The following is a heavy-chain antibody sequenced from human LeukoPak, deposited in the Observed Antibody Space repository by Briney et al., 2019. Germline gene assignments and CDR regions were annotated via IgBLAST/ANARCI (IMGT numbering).Heavy chain of an antibody. J-gene: IGHJ4*02. CDR3: AAYRSGTHYNSYYFDD. CDR2: IHYSGNT. CDR1: VDSIRRNY. D-gene: IGHD3-10*01. Sequence: SETLSLTCGISVDSIRRNYWSCIRHPPGKGLEWIGYIHYSGNTNYNPSLKSRVSISVDTSKNQFSLKLTSVTAADTAVYYCAAYRSGTHYNSYYFDDWGQGTLVIVSS. V-gene: IGHV4-59*08.